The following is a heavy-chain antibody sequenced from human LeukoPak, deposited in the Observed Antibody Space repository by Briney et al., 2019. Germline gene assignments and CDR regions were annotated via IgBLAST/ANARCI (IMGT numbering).Heavy chain of an antibody. CDR1: GFTFDDYG. Sequence: GGSLILSCAASGFTFDDYGMSWVRQAPGKGLEWVSGINWSGGRTGYADSLKGRFTISRDNSKNTLYLQMNSLRAEDTAVYYCGRGGSSWYAVWFDPWGQGTLVTVSS. D-gene: IGHD6-13*01. CDR2: INWSGGRT. V-gene: IGHV3-20*04. J-gene: IGHJ5*02. CDR3: GRGGSSWYAVWFDP.